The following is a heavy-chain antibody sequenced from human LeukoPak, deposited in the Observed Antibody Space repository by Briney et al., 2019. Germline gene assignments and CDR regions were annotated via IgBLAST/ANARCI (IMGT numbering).Heavy chain of an antibody. CDR1: GHTLTSNG. J-gene: IGHJ5*02. V-gene: IGHV1-18*01. Sequence: ASVKVSCKASGHTLTSNGISWVRQAPGQGLEWMGWINTYNGDTNYAQNFQGRVTMTTDTSTSTAYMELSSLRSEDTAVYYCARDPCSSTSCRGPPWFDPWGQGTLVTVSS. D-gene: IGHD2-2*01. CDR2: INTYNGDT. CDR3: ARDPCSSTSCRGPPWFDP.